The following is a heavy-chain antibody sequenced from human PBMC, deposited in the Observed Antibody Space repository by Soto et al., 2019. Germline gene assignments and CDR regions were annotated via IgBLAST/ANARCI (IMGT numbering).Heavy chain of an antibody. CDR2: IYYSGNS. J-gene: IGHJ3*01. D-gene: IGHD3-9*01. CDR3: ARRHTVAAVTGSFDL. CDR1: GGSISSGGYY. Sequence: QVQLQESGPGLVKPSQTLSLTCTVSGGSISSGGYYWSWIRQHPGKGLEWIGYIYYSGNSYYTPSLHNRLTISVGQSKNQVSLRLSCVTAADTAVYYCARRHTVAAVTGSFDLWGQGTTVTFSS. V-gene: IGHV4-31*03.